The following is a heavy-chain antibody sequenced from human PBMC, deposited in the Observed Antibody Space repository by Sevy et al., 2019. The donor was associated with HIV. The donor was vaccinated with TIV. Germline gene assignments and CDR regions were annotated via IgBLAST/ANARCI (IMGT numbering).Heavy chain of an antibody. D-gene: IGHD3-22*01. CDR3: ARGGYYYDSSGKFDY. CDR2: ISYDGSNK. J-gene: IGHJ4*02. V-gene: IGHV3-30*04. CDR1: GFTFSSYA. Sequence: GGSLRLSCAASGFTFSSYAMHWVRQAPGKGLEWVAVISYDGSNKYYADSVKGRFTISRDNSENTLYLQMNSLRAEDTAVYYCARGGYYYDSSGKFDYWGQGTLVTVSS.